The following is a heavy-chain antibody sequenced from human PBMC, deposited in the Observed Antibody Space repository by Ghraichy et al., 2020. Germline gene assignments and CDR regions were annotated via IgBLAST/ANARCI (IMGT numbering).Heavy chain of an antibody. V-gene: IGHV3-48*02. CDR2: ISSSSSTI. D-gene: IGHD3-10*01. CDR1: GFTFSSYS. J-gene: IGHJ6*03. CDR3: ARDPNVYGSGSYRYYYYYMDV. Sequence: GGSLRLSCAASGFTFSSYSMNWVRQAPGKGLEWVSYISSSSSTIYYADSVKGRFTISRDNAKNSLYLQMNSLRDEDTAVYYCARDPNVYGSGSYRYYYYYMDVWGKGTTVTVSS.